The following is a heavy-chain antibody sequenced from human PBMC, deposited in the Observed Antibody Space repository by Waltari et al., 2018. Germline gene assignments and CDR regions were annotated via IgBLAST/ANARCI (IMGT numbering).Heavy chain of an antibody. CDR2: IYHSGST. CDR3: AEMGYYYFES. Sequence: QVQLQESAPGLVNPSGTLSPPGATSGGSISNDNWWSWVRQPPGKGPEWIGEIYHSGSTHYNPSLQSRITISVDKSTNQFSLKLTSVTAADTAVYYCAEMGYYYFESWGQGTLVTISS. D-gene: IGHD2-21*01. V-gene: IGHV4-4*02. J-gene: IGHJ4*02. CDR1: GGSISNDNW.